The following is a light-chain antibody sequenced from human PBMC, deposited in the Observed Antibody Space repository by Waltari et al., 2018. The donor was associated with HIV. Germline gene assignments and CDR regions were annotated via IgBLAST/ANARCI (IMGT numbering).Light chain of an antibody. CDR1: QTISSY. V-gene: IGKV1-39*01. J-gene: IGKJ3*01. CDR3: QQSYSTPVT. Sequence: DIQMTQSPSSLSASVGDRVTITCRASQTISSYLNWYQQKPGKAPKLLIYAASSLQSGVPSRFSGSGSGTDFTLTIRSLQPEDFATYYCQQSYSTPVTFGPGTKVDIK. CDR2: AAS.